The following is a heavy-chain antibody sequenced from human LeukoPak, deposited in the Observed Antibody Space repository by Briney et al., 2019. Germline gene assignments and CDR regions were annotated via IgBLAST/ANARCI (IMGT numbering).Heavy chain of an antibody. CDR3: ARSFADSSGYHYVDSFDI. Sequence: GGSLRLSCAASGFTFSSYGMHWVRQAPGKGLEWVAVIWYDGSNKYYADSVKGRFTISRDNSKNTLYLQMNSLRAEDTAVYYCARSFADSSGYHYVDSFDIWGRGTMVTVSS. J-gene: IGHJ3*02. CDR2: IWYDGSNK. D-gene: IGHD3-22*01. V-gene: IGHV3-33*01. CDR1: GFTFSSYG.